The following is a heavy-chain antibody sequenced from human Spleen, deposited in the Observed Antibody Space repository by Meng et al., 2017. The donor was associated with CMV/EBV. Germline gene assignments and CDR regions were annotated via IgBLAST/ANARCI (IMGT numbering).Heavy chain of an antibody. V-gene: IGHV3-9*01. CDR3: ARGGRAIFGVVIRSYGMDV. CDR1: GFTFSSYS. CDR2: ISWNSGSI. D-gene: IGHD3-3*01. J-gene: IGHJ6*02. Sequence: SLKISCAASGFTFSSYSMNWVRQAPGKGLEWVSGISWNSGSIGYADSGKGRFTISRDNAKNSLYLQMNSLRAEDTAVYYCARGGRAIFGVVIRSYGMDVWGQGTTVTVSS.